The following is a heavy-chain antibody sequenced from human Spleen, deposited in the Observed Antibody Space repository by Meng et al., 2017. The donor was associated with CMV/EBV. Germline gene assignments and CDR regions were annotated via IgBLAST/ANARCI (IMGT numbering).Heavy chain of an antibody. Sequence: GEALKISCKGAGYIFTNYWIGWVRQMPGKGLEWMGIIYPGDSDTRYSPSFLGQVTISADNSISTAYLQWSRLKASDTAMYYCAITMIRGVSTFYNMDDWGQGTTVTVSS. J-gene: IGHJ6*02. V-gene: IGHV5-51*01. D-gene: IGHD3-10*01. CDR2: IYPGDSDT. CDR3: AITMIRGVSTFYNMDD. CDR1: GYIFTNYW.